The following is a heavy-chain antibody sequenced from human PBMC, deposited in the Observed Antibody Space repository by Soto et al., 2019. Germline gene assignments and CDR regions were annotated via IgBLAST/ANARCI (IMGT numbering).Heavy chain of an antibody. J-gene: IGHJ5*01. D-gene: IGHD2-15*01. CDR2: MYYSGGA. Sequence: LSLTCAVSGVSIHNSHSFWGWIRQPPGKGLEFIGSMYYSGGANYNPSLKSRVTISLDTSKNQFSLTVNSVTAADTAIYYCGRVVEGATRHTDFDSWGQGTLVTVSS. CDR3: GRVVEGATRHTDFDS. CDR1: GVSIHNSHSF. V-gene: IGHV4-39*01.